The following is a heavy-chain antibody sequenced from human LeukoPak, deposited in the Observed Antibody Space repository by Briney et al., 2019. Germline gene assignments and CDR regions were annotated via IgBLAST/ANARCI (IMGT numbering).Heavy chain of an antibody. V-gene: IGHV1-18*01. CDR2: ISAYNGNT. CDR1: GGTFSSYA. J-gene: IGHJ4*02. D-gene: IGHD5-24*01. Sequence: GASVKVSCKASGGTFSSYAISWVRQAPGQGLEWMGWISAYNGNTNYAQKLQGRVTMTTDTSTSTAYMELRSLRSDDTAVYYCARGHYRWLQLRGYFDYWGQGTLVTVSS. CDR3: ARGHYRWLQLRGYFDY.